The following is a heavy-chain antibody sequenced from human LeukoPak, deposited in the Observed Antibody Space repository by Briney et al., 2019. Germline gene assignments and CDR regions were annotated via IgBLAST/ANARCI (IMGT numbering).Heavy chain of an antibody. V-gene: IGHV3-23*01. CDR1: GFTFNSYA. J-gene: IGHJ4*02. Sequence: GGSLRLSCAASGFTFNSYAMYWVRQAPGKGLEWVAGIFGSGGSAHYADSVKGRFTISRDNSKNTVYLQMNSLRAEDTAVYYCAKTTTGYSSGRYPGWPADYWGQGALVTVSS. CDR2: IFGSGGSA. CDR3: AKTTTGYSSGRYPGWPADY. D-gene: IGHD6-19*01.